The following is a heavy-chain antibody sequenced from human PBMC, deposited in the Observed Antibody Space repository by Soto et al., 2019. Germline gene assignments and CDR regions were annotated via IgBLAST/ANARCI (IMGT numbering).Heavy chain of an antibody. CDR3: ARGTSARNVGYFDY. J-gene: IGHJ4*02. CDR2: IKQDGSEI. V-gene: IGHV3-7*01. D-gene: IGHD2-2*01. Sequence: EVQLVESGGGLVQPGGSLRLSCAASGFTFSTYWMSWVRQAPGKGLEWVANIKQDGSEIYSVDSVKGRFTISRDNDKNSLYLQMNGLRAEDTAVYYCARGTSARNVGYFDYWGQGSRVTVSS. CDR1: GFTFSTYW.